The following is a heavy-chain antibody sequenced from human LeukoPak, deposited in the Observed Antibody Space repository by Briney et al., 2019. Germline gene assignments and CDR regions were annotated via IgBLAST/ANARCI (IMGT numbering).Heavy chain of an antibody. V-gene: IGHV3-11*01. CDR1: GFTFSDYY. D-gene: IGHD2-8*01. CDR2: ISTSGRTV. CDR3: ARENMMVSARPFAFDL. J-gene: IGHJ5*02. Sequence: MTGGSLRLSCAASGFTFSDYYINWIRQAPGKGLEWISYISTSGRTVDYTDSVKGRFTISRDNAKNSLYLQMNSLRAEDTAVYYCARENMMVSARPFAFDLWGQGTLVTVSS.